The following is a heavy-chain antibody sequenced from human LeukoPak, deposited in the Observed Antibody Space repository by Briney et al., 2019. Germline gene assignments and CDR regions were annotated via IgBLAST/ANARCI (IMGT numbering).Heavy chain of an antibody. J-gene: IGHJ3*02. CDR1: GFTFSSYG. Sequence: GGSLRLSCAASGFTFSSYGMHWVRQAPGKGLEWVAFIRYDGSNKYYADSVKGRFTISRDNSKNTLYLQMNSLRAEDTAVYYCAKPHSSGYYYGAFDIWGQGTMVTVSS. CDR2: IRYDGSNK. CDR3: AKPHSSGYYYGAFDI. D-gene: IGHD3-22*01. V-gene: IGHV3-30*02.